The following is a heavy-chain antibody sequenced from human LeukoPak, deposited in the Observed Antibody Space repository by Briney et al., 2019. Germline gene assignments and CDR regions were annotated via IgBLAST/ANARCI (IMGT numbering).Heavy chain of an antibody. J-gene: IGHJ4*02. V-gene: IGHV3-7*03. D-gene: IGHD2-2*01. CDR2: IKQDGSEK. CDR3: ARGGTTTWVEDY. Sequence: PGGSLRLSCAASGFTFSSYWMSWVRQTPGKGLKWVANIKQDGSEKYYVDSVKGRFTISRDNAKNSLYLQMNSLRVEDTAVYYCARGGTTTWVEDYWGQGTLVTVSS. CDR1: GFTFSSYW.